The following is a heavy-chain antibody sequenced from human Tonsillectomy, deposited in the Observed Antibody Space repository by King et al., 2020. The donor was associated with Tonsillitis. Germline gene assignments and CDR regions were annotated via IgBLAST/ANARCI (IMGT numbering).Heavy chain of an antibody. J-gene: IGHJ3*02. CDR3: ARDYRWAFDI. Sequence: VQLVESGGDFVQPGGSLRLSCAASGFTFSTFSMNWVRQAPGKGLEWISYIGSGSDNIQYSDSVKGRFTISRDNAKTSLYLQMNSLRAEDTALYYCARDYRWAFDIWGQGTVVTVSS. V-gene: IGHV3-48*01. D-gene: IGHD5-24*01. CDR2: IGSGSDNI. CDR1: GFTFSTFS.